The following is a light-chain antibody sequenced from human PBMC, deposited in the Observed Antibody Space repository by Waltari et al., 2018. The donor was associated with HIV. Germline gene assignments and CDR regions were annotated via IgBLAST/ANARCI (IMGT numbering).Light chain of an antibody. CDR3: SSYGGSSNWL. V-gene: IGLV2-23*01. CDR1: SSDIGNYNL. Sequence: QSALTQPASVSGSPGQSITISCTGTSSDIGNYNLVSWYQQHPGKAPKLIIYEGIKRPSGVSNRTSCCKAANTASLTISGLQAEDEADYFCSSYGGSSNWLFGGGTKLTVL. CDR2: EGI. J-gene: IGLJ2*01.